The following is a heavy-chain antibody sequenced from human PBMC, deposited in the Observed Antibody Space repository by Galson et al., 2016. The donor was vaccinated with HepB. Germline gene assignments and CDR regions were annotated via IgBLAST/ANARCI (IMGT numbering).Heavy chain of an antibody. Sequence: SLRLSCAASGFTFSNYAMSWVRQAPGKGLESVSLISGSGGRTYFAASVKGRFTISRDNSKNTLYLEMNRLRREDTAVYYCAKEEGALDRAGVLLQGIDHWGQGTLVTVSS. D-gene: IGHD3-10*01. CDR3: AKEEGALDRAGVLLQGIDH. V-gene: IGHV3-23*01. J-gene: IGHJ4*02. CDR1: GFTFSNYA. CDR2: ISGSGGRT.